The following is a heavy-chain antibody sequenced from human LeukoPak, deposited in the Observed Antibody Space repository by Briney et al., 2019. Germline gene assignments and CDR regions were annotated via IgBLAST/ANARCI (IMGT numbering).Heavy chain of an antibody. CDR1: GFTFGDYA. CDR3: AKWGDYDVLTGYYVSDY. V-gene: IGHV3-23*01. Sequence: GGSLRLSCTASGFTFGDYAMSWVRQAPGKGLEWVSAITGSGGNTYYADSVKGRFTISRDNSKNTVFLQMNSLRAEDTAVYYCAKWGDYDVLTGYYVSDYWGQGTLVTVSS. J-gene: IGHJ4*02. CDR2: ITGSGGNT. D-gene: IGHD3-9*01.